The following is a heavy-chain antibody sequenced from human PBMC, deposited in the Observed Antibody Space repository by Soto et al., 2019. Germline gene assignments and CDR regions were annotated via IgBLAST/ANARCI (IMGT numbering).Heavy chain of an antibody. CDR3: TSQLRITPPDGFWSGYYIIDY. J-gene: IGHJ4*02. CDR2: IRSKANSYAT. CDR1: GFTFSGSA. Sequence: GGSLRLSCAASGFTFSGSAMHWVRQASGKGLEWVGRIRSKANSYATAYAASVKGRFTISRDDSKNTAYLQMNSLKTEDTAVYYCTSQLRITPPDGFWSGYYIIDYWGQGTLVTVSS. V-gene: IGHV3-73*01. D-gene: IGHD3-3*01.